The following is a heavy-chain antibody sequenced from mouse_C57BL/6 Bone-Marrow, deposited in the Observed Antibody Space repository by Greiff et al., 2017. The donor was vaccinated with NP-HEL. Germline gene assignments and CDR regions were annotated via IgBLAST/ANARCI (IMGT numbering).Heavy chain of an antibody. V-gene: IGHV1-81*01. CDR2: IYPRGGNT. CDR1: GYTFTSYG. D-gene: IGHD2-4*01. CDR3: AREKIYYDYAL. Sequence: QVHVKQSGAELARPGASVKLSCKASGYTFTSYGISWVKQRTGQGLEWIGEIYPRGGNTYYNEKFKGKATLTADKSSSTAYMELRSLTSEDSAVYFCAREKIYYDYALWGQGTSVTVSS. J-gene: IGHJ4*01.